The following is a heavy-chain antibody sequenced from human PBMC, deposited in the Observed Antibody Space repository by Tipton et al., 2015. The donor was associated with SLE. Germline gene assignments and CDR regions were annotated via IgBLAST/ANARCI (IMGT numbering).Heavy chain of an antibody. D-gene: IGHD1-1*01. CDR3: ARGEPEGLTTNTFDI. V-gene: IGHV4-38-2*02. CDR1: GYSLTSGYY. CDR2: IYYSGST. J-gene: IGHJ3*02. Sequence: LRLSCTVSGYSLTSGYYWGWIRQPPGKGLEWIGSIYYSGSTYYNPSLKSRVTISVDTSKNQFSLKLSSVTAADTAVYYCARGEPEGLTTNTFDIWGQGTEVTVAS.